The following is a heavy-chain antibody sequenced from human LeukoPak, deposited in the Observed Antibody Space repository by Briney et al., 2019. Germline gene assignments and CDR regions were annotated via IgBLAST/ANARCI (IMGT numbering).Heavy chain of an antibody. Sequence: PGGSLRLSCAASGFPFSDYGIHWVRQAPGKGLEWVAVISYDGSTKDYVDSVKGRFAISRDNAKNSLYLQMNSLRAEDTAVYYCARLYYDSSGYLPEYFQHWGQGTLVTVSS. CDR3: ARLYYDSSGYLPEYFQH. CDR2: ISYDGSTK. D-gene: IGHD3-22*01. V-gene: IGHV3-30*09. CDR1: GFPFSDYG. J-gene: IGHJ1*01.